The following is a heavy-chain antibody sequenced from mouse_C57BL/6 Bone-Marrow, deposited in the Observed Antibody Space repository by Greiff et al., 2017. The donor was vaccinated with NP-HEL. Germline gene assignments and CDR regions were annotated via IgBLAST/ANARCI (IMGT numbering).Heavy chain of an antibody. V-gene: IGHV5-9-1*02. J-gene: IGHJ2*01. CDR2: ISSGGDYI. CDR3: TRVPRYGSSYDFDY. D-gene: IGHD1-1*01. Sequence: EVMLVESGEGLVKPGGSLKLSCAASGFTFSSYAMSWVRQTPEKRLEWVAYISSGGDYIYYADTVKGRFTISRDNARNTLYLQMSSLKSEDTAMYYCTRVPRYGSSYDFDYWGQGTTLTVSS. CDR1: GFTFSSYA.